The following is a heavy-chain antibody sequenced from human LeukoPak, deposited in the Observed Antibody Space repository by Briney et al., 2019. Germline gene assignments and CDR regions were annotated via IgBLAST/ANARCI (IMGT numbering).Heavy chain of an antibody. D-gene: IGHD5-12*01. CDR2: ISSSSSYI. V-gene: IGHV3-21*01. CDR3: ARVIVATYYFDY. Sequence: GGSLRLSCAASGFTLSSYSMNWVRQAPGKGLEWVSSISSSSSYIYYADSVKGRFTISRDNAKNSLYLQMNSLRAEDTAVYYCARVIVATYYFDYWGQGTLVTVSS. CDR1: GFTLSSYS. J-gene: IGHJ4*02.